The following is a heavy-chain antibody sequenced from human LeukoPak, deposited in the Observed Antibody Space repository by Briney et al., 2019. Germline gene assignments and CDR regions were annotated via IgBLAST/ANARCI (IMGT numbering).Heavy chain of an antibody. CDR1: GGTFSSYA. CDR3: ARERYYDSSGYRPSYYFDY. V-gene: IGHV1-69*04. J-gene: IGHJ4*02. D-gene: IGHD3-22*01. Sequence: SVKVSCKASGGTFSSYAISWVRQAPGQGLEWMGRIIPILGIANYAQKFQGRVTITADKSTSTAYMELSSLRSEDTAVYCCARERYYDSSGYRPSYYFDYWGQGTLVTVSS. CDR2: IIPILGIA.